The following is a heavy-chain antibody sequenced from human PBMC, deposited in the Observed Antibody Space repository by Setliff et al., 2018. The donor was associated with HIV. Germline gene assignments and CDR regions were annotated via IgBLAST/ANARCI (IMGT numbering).Heavy chain of an antibody. CDR2: INPSSGGT. J-gene: IGHJ3*02. V-gene: IGHV1-2*06. CDR1: GYTFTAYY. D-gene: IGHD3-22*01. Sequence: GASVKVSCKTSGYTFTAYYMHWVRQAPGQGLEWMGRINPSSGGTNYPQKFQGRVTMTRDTSIGAAYMELSSLTSDDTAVYYCARGLSYSGSSAHRWFDAFDIWGQGTMVTVSS. CDR3: ARGLSYSGSSAHRWFDAFDI.